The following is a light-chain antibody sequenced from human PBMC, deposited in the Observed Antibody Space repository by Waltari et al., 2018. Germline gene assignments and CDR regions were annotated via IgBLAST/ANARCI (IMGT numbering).Light chain of an antibody. V-gene: IGKV3D-15*01. Sequence: SCRPSQSARSTFAWFQQQPGQPPRRFTCATSARATGIPVRFTGSGSGTEYSLTISSLQPEDFATYYCRQYDYGPWTFSEGTRVETK. CDR2: ATS. CDR1: QSARST. J-gene: IGKJ1*01. CDR3: RQYDYGPWT.